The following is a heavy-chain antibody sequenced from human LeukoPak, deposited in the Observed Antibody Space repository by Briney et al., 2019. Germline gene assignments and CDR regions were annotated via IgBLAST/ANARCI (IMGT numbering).Heavy chain of an antibody. J-gene: IGHJ4*02. CDR2: IYYSGST. V-gene: IGHV4-59*01. Sequence: SETLSLTCTVSGGSISSYYWSWIRQPPGKGLEWIGYIYYSGSTNYNPSLKSRVTISVDTSKNQFSLKLSSVTAADTAVYYCARDDDFWSGPHAFDIWGQGTLVTVSS. CDR3: ARDDDFWSGPHAFDI. D-gene: IGHD3-3*01. CDR1: GGSISSYY.